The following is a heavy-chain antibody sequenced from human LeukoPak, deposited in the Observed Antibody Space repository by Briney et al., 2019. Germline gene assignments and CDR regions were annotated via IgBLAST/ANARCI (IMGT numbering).Heavy chain of an antibody. CDR3: AGVLRYFDCDY. CDR1: GFTFSSYA. Sequence: GGSLRLSCAASGFTFSSYAMSWVRQAPGKGLEWVSAISGSGGSTYYADSVKGRFTISRDNSKNTLYLQMNSLRAEDAAVYYCAGVLRYFDCDYWGQGTLVTVSS. CDR2: ISGSGGST. J-gene: IGHJ4*02. D-gene: IGHD3-9*01. V-gene: IGHV3-23*01.